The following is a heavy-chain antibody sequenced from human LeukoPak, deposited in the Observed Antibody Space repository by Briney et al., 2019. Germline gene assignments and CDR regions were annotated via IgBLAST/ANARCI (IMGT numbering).Heavy chain of an antibody. V-gene: IGHV4-4*07. CDR3: ARAGGSSWSGGYYYYMDV. CDR1: GGSISSYY. CDR2: IYTSGST. D-gene: IGHD6-13*01. Sequence: PSETLSLTCTVSGGSISSYYWSWIRQPAGKGLEWIGRIYTSGSTNYNPSLKSRVTMSVDTSKNQFSLKLSSVTAADTAVYYCARAGGSSWSGGYYYYMDVWGKGTTVTVSS. J-gene: IGHJ6*03.